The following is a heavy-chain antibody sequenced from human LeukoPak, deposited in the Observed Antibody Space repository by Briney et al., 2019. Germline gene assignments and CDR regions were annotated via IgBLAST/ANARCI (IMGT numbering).Heavy chain of an antibody. Sequence: SETLSLTCAVYGGSFSGYYWSWIRQPPGKGLEWIGEINHSGSTNYNPSLKSRVTISVDTSKNQFSLELSSVTAADTAVYYCARANQLLYGPDAFDIWGQGTMVTVSS. CDR2: INHSGST. V-gene: IGHV4-34*01. CDR1: GGSFSGYY. D-gene: IGHD2-2*02. J-gene: IGHJ3*02. CDR3: ARANQLLYGPDAFDI.